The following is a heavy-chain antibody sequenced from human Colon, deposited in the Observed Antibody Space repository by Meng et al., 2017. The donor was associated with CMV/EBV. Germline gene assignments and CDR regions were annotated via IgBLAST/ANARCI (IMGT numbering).Heavy chain of an antibody. CDR3: AKGADHLDFWSGFAY. D-gene: IGHD3-3*01. CDR1: GFTFNKYD. V-gene: IGHV3-23*01. Sequence: GGSLRLSCSVSGFTFNKYDMSWIRQAPGKGLEWVASIGGGAVNPYYSDAAEGRFTISRDNPSNTLYLELNRLTADDTAVYYCAKGADHLDFWSGFAYWGQGTVVTVSS. J-gene: IGHJ4*02. CDR2: IGGGAVNP.